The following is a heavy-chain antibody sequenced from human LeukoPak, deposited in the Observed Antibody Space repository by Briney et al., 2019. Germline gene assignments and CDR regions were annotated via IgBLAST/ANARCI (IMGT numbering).Heavy chain of an antibody. CDR2: IKYDASST. CDR1: GFTFSSHW. Sequence: PGGSLRLSCADSGFTFSSHWMHWVRQAPGKGLVWVSRIKYDASSTSYADSVKGRFTISRDNAKNSLYLQMNSLRADDTAVYYCARERGSGSYHPFDPWGQGTLATVSS. D-gene: IGHD3-10*01. J-gene: IGHJ5*02. V-gene: IGHV3-74*01. CDR3: ARERGSGSYHPFDP.